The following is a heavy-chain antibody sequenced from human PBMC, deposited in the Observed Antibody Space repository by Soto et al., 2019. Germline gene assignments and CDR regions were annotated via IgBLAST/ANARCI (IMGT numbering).Heavy chain of an antibody. V-gene: IGHV4-39*01. CDR1: GCSISSNSSY. D-gene: IGHD4-4*01. CDR3: ASVGTPDYIMRCHCDS. J-gene: IGHJ4*02. CDR2: IYYSRST. Sequence: LQLQESGPGLVKPSETLSLTCTVSGCSISSNSSYWAWIRQPPGKGLECIGSIYYSRSTSYNPSLESRVHILEVTSENQCSLNLTSMTAADTAVYYCASVGTPDYIMRCHCDSWGQGTLVTVSS.